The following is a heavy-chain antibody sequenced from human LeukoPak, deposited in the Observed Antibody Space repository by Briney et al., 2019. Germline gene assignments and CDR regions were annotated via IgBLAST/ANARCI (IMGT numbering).Heavy chain of an antibody. J-gene: IGHJ4*02. Sequence: ASVKVSCKASGYTFTGYYMHWVRQAPGQGLEWMGWINPNSGGTNYAQKFQGRVTMTRDTSISTAYMELSRLRSDDTAVYYCARLWFGELSSYFDYWGQGTLVTVSS. D-gene: IGHD3-10*01. CDR1: GYTFTGYY. CDR3: ARLWFGELSSYFDY. V-gene: IGHV1-2*02. CDR2: INPNSGGT.